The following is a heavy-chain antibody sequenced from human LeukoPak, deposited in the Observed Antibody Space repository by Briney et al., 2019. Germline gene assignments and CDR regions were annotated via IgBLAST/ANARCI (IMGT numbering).Heavy chain of an antibody. CDR1: GGTISSFY. Sequence: PSETLTLTCTVSGGTISSFYRSWIRQPAGKGLEWIGRIYTSGSTNYNPSLKSRVTMSVDTSKNQFSLKLSSVTAADTAVYYCARGPPYYDLWSSNNCFGPWGPGTLVTVSS. CDR2: IYTSGST. V-gene: IGHV4-4*07. J-gene: IGHJ5*02. CDR3: ARGPPYYDLWSSNNCFGP. D-gene: IGHD3-3*01.